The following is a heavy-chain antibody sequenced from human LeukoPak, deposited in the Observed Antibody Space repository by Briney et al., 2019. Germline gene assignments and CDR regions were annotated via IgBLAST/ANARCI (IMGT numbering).Heavy chain of an antibody. CDR2: INHSGST. CDR1: GGSISSGGYY. J-gene: IGHJ4*02. V-gene: IGHV4-39*07. D-gene: IGHD3-22*01. Sequence: SETLSLTCTVSGGSISSGGYYWSWIRQHPGKGLEWIGEINHSGSTNYNPSLKSRVTISVDTSKNQFSLKLSSVTAADTAVYYCARGATRYYYDSSGYYYVIWGQGTLVTVSS. CDR3: ARGATRYYYDSSGYYYVI.